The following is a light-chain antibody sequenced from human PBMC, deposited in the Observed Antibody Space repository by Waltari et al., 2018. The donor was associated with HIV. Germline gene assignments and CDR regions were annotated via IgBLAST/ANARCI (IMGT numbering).Light chain of an antibody. Sequence: DIVMTQSPATLSVCPGERVTLSCRASQNVITYLAWYQQKPGQAHSLLIYGASTRASGIPARFTGCGSGSDFTLTINSLQSEDCGLYYCQQYNGCPRTFGQGTRV. J-gene: IGKJ1*01. CDR1: QNVITY. CDR2: GAS. V-gene: IGKV3-15*01. CDR3: QQYNGCPRT.